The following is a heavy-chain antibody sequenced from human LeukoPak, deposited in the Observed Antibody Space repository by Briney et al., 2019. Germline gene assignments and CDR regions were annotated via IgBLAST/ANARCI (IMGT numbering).Heavy chain of an antibody. V-gene: IGHV4-59*01. D-gene: IGHD3-10*01. Sequence: TSETLSLTCTVSGGSISSYYWSWIRQPPGKGLEWIGYIYYSGSTNYNPSLKSRVTISVDTSKNQFSLKLSSVTAADTAVYYCARGRWFGDDYWGQGTLVTVSS. J-gene: IGHJ4*02. CDR1: GGSISSYY. CDR2: IYYSGST. CDR3: ARGRWFGDDY.